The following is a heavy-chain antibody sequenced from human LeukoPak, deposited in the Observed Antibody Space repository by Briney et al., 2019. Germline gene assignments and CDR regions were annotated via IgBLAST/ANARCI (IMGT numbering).Heavy chain of an antibody. D-gene: IGHD1-26*01. Sequence: GGSLRLSCAASGFTFSSYWMSWFRQAPGKGLEWVANIKQDGSEKYYVDSVKGRFTISRDNAKNSLYLQMNSLRAEDTAVYYCATEKGIVGATILDYWGQGTLVTVSS. CDR1: GFTFSSYW. CDR2: IKQDGSEK. J-gene: IGHJ4*02. CDR3: ATEKGIVGATILDY. V-gene: IGHV3-7*01.